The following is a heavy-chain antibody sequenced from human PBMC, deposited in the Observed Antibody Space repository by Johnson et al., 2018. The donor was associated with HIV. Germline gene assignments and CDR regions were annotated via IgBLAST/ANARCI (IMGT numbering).Heavy chain of an antibody. CDR2: IYSGGST. V-gene: IGHV3-53*01. J-gene: IGHJ3*02. CDR3: TICITMIVVVTTDAFDI. CDR1: EFTVSGGY. D-gene: IGHD3-22*01. Sequence: VQLVESGGGLIQPGGSLRLSCAASEFTVSGGYMNWVRQAPGKGLEWVSVIYSGGSTYYADSVKDRFTISRDNSKNTLYLQMNSLRAEDTAVYYCTICITMIVVVTTDAFDIWGQGTMVTVSS.